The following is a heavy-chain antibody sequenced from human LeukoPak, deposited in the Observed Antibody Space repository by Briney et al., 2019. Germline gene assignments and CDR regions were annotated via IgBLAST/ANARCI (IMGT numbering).Heavy chain of an antibody. Sequence: SQTLSLTCTVSGGSISSGGYYWSWIRQHPGKGLEWIGYIYYSGSTYYNPSLKSRVTISVDTSKNQFSLKLSSVTAADTAVYYCARYRRWSFDYWGQGTLVTVSS. CDR3: ARYRRWSFDY. CDR2: IYYSGST. J-gene: IGHJ4*02. D-gene: IGHD2-15*01. V-gene: IGHV4-31*03. CDR1: GGSISSGGYY.